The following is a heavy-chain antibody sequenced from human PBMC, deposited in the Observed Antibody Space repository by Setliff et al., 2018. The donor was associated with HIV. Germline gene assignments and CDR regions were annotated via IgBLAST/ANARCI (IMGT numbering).Heavy chain of an antibody. CDR2: IYTSGST. V-gene: IGHV4-61*09. J-gene: IGHJ3*02. CDR1: GGSISSGSYY. D-gene: IGHD1-26*01. Sequence: KASETLSLTCTVSGGSISSGSYYWSWIRQPAGKGLEWIGHIYTSGSTNYNPSLKSRVTISVDTSKNQFSLKLSSMTAADTAVYYCARVIVGATTGNAFDIWGQGTMVTVS. CDR3: ARVIVGATTGNAFDI.